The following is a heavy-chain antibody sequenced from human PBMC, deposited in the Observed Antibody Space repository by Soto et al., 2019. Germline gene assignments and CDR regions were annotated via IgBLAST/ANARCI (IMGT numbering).Heavy chain of an antibody. J-gene: IGHJ4*02. Sequence: QVQLVESVGGVVQPGMSLRLSCAASGLSFSSYGMNWVRQAPGKGLEWVAIIWSDGSNENYVDSVKGRFTISRDNSKNTLYLQMNSLGAEDTAVSYCARGLYYFDHWGQGTLVTVSS. CDR3: ARGLYYFDH. CDR2: IWSDGSNE. V-gene: IGHV3-33*01. CDR1: GLSFSSYG.